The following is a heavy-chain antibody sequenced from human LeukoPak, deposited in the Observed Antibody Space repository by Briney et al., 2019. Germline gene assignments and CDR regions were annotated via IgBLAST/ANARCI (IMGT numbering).Heavy chain of an antibody. CDR2: ISGSGGNT. D-gene: IGHD2-15*01. V-gene: IGHV3-23*01. CDR3: ATTSCSGGSCYLRYYYYGMDV. CDR1: GFTFSSYA. Sequence: GGSLRLSCAASGFTFSSYAMSWVRQAPGKGLEWVSAISGSGGNTYYADSVKGRFTISRDNSKNTLYLQMNSLRAEDTAVYYCATTSCSGGSCYLRYYYYGMDVWGQGTTVTVSS. J-gene: IGHJ6*02.